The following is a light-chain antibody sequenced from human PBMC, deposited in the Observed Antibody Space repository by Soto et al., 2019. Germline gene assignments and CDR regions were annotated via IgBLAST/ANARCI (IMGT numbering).Light chain of an antibody. CDR3: QQSYSTPPT. CDR1: QSISSY. Sequence: DIQMTHSPSSLSASVGDRVTITCRSSQSISSYLNWYQQKPGKAPNLLIFAASSLQSGVPSRFSGSGSGTDFTLTISSLQPEDFATYYCQQSYSTPPTFGQGTKV. V-gene: IGKV1-39*01. CDR2: AAS. J-gene: IGKJ1*01.